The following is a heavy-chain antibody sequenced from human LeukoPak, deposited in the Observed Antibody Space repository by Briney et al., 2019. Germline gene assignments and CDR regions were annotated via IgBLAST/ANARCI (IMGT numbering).Heavy chain of an antibody. J-gene: IGHJ4*02. CDR1: GFTFSDYY. CDR3: ARDYDEDY. V-gene: IGHV3-11*05. CDR2: ISSSSIYT. D-gene: IGHD5-12*01. Sequence: GGSLRLPCAASGFTFSDYYMSGIPQAPGKGLEGVSYISSSSIYTNYADPVKGRFTISRDNAKNSLYLQMNSLRAEDTAVYYCARDYDEDYWGQGTLVTVSS.